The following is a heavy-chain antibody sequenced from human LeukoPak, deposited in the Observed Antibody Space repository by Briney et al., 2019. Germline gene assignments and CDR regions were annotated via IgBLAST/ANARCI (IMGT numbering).Heavy chain of an antibody. D-gene: IGHD3-10*01. Sequence: AGGSLRLSCEGSAFIFSGHWMNWIRQTPGKGLEWVASIKEDGSERQYVDSVKGRFSISRDNTKGSLFLQLNSLRAEDTAVYYCARDSGQEYYYYGMDVWGQGTTVTVSS. CDR1: AFIFSGHW. CDR3: ARDSGQEYYYYGMDV. V-gene: IGHV3-7*03. CDR2: IKEDGSER. J-gene: IGHJ6*02.